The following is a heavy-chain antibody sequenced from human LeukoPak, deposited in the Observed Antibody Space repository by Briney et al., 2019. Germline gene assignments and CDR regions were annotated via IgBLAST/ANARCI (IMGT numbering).Heavy chain of an antibody. CDR3: ARERSVESFDI. D-gene: IGHD3-3*01. Sequence: SETLSLTCTVSGGSISSYYWSWMRQPPGKGLEGIGYIYYSGSTNYNPSLKSRVTISVDTSKNQFSLKLSSVTAADTAVYYCARERSVESFDIWGQGTMVTVSS. J-gene: IGHJ3*02. CDR1: GGSISSYY. CDR2: IYYSGST. V-gene: IGHV4-59*01.